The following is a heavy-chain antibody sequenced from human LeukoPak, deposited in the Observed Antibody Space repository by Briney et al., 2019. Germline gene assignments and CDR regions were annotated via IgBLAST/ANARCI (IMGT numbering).Heavy chain of an antibody. CDR2: ISYDGSNK. Sequence: GRSLRLSCAASGFTFSTYTMHWVRQAPGKGLEWVAVISYDGSNKYYADSVKGRFTISRDNSKSTLYLQMNSLTGEDTAVYYCARDPVEMATIFFDYWGQRTLVTVSS. CDR1: GFTFSTYT. V-gene: IGHV3-30-3*01. J-gene: IGHJ4*02. CDR3: ARDPVEMATIFFDY. D-gene: IGHD5-24*01.